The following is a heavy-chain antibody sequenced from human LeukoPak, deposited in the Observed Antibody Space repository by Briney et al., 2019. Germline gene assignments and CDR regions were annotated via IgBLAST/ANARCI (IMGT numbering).Heavy chain of an antibody. V-gene: IGHV3-66*04. CDR3: ARPDYYGSGSSAFDI. D-gene: IGHD3-10*01. J-gene: IGHJ3*02. CDR1: GFTVSSNY. Sequence: GGSLRLSCAASGFTVSSNYMSWVRQAPGKGLEWVSVIYSGSSTHYADSVKGRFTISRDNSKNTLYLQMNSLRAEDTAVYYCARPDYYGSGSSAFDIWGQGTMVTVPS. CDR2: IYSGSST.